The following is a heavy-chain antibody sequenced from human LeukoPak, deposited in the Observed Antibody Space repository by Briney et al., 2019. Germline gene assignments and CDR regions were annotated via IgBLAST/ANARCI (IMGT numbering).Heavy chain of an antibody. Sequence: PGGSLRLSCAASGFTFSSYSMNWVRQAPGKGLEWVSYISSSSSTIYYADSVKGRFTISRDNAKNSLYLQMNSLRDEDTAVYYCARAYYDSSGYYYLTGGYYYYYGMDVWGQGTTVTVSS. CDR1: GFTFSSYS. D-gene: IGHD3-22*01. J-gene: IGHJ6*02. V-gene: IGHV3-48*02. CDR2: ISSSSSTI. CDR3: ARAYYDSSGYYYLTGGYYYYYGMDV.